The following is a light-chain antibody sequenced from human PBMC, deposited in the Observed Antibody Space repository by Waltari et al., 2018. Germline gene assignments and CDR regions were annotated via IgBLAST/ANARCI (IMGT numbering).Light chain of an antibody. CDR1: SSDLISDNH. V-gene: IGLV2-14*03. J-gene: IGLJ3*02. CDR2: DVN. Sequence: QSALTQPASVSGSPGQSITISCTATSSDLISDNHVSWYQQHPGKAPKLMIYDVNNRPAWVSDRFSGSRSGNTASLTVSGLQAEDEADYYCSSYTSISTWVFGGGTKLTVV. CDR3: SSYTSISTWV.